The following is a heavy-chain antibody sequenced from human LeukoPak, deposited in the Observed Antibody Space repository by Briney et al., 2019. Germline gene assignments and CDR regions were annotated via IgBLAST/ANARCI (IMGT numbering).Heavy chain of an antibody. Sequence: PSETLSLTCTVSGGSISSYYWSWIRQPPGKGLECIGYIYYSGSTNYNPSLKSRVTISLDTSKKQFSLKLTSVTAADTAMYYCARDYGSGNSQIFDYWGQGTLVTVSS. J-gene: IGHJ4*02. CDR1: GGSISSYY. V-gene: IGHV4-59*01. CDR2: IYYSGST. D-gene: IGHD3-10*01. CDR3: ARDYGSGNSQIFDY.